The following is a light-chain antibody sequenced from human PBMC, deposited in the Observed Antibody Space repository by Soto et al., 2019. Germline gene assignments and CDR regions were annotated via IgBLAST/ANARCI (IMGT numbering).Light chain of an antibody. J-gene: IGLJ2*01. CDR3: SSYAGSNNLV. V-gene: IGLV2-8*01. CDR2: VVT. CDR1: SSDVGGNNY. Sequence: QSALTQPPSASGSPGRSVTISCTGTSSDVGGNNYVSWYQQHPGKAPKLLIYVVTKRPSGVPARFSGSKSGNTASLTVSGLQAEDEAYYHCSSYAGSNNLVFGGGTKLTVL.